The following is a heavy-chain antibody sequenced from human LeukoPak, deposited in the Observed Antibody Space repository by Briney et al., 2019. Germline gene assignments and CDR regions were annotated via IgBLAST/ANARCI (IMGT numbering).Heavy chain of an antibody. D-gene: IGHD1-26*01. CDR1: GGSISSGNYY. CDR2: IDYAGNT. CDR3: ARRSKTYTGTYQMPFDY. V-gene: IGHV4-39*02. J-gene: IGHJ4*02. Sequence: SETLSLTCSVSGGSISSGNYYWGWIRQPPGKGLEWIASIDYAGNTYYNPSLKSRGTISVDTSKNHFSLKLKSVTAADTTVYYCARRSKTYTGTYQMPFDYWGQGTLVAVSS.